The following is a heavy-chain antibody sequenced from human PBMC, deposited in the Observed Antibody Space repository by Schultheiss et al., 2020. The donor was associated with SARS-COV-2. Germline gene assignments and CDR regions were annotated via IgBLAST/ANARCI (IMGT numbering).Heavy chain of an antibody. J-gene: IGHJ5*02. D-gene: IGHD3-10*01. CDR2: INHSGST. V-gene: IGHV4-34*01. Sequence: SETLSLTCAVYGGSFSGYYWSWIRQPPGKGLEWIGEINHSGSTNYNPSLKSRVTISVDTSKNQFSLKLSSVTGADTAVYYCARDRYYYGSGKTRFDPWGQGTLVTVSS. CDR3: ARDRYYYGSGKTRFDP. CDR1: GGSFSGYY.